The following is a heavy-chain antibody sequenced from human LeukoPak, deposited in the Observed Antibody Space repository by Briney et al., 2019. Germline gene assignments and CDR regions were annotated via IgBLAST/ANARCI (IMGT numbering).Heavy chain of an antibody. CDR2: INSDGSST. CDR1: GFTVSSNY. J-gene: IGHJ3*02. D-gene: IGHD3-10*01. V-gene: IGHV3-74*01. CDR3: ARGFYGSGSYPDAFDI. Sequence: GGSLRLSCAASGFTVSSNYMSWVRQAPGKGLVWVSRINSDGSSTSYADSVKGRFTISRDNAKNTLYLQMNSLRAEDTAVYYCARGFYGSGSYPDAFDIWGQGTMVTVSS.